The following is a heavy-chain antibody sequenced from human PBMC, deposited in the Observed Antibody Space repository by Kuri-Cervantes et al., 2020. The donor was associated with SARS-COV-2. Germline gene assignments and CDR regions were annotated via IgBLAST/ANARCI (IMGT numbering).Heavy chain of an antibody. D-gene: IGHD1-26*01. CDR2: ISYDGSNK. V-gene: IGHV3-30-3*01. CDR1: GFTFSSYA. J-gene: IGHJ4*02. CDR3: ANSLVWELYY. Sequence: GGSLRLPCAASGFTFSSYAMHWVRQAPGKGLEWVAVISYDGSNKYYADSVKGRFTISRDNSKNTLYLQMNSLRAEDTAVYYCANSLVWELYYWGQGTLVTVSS.